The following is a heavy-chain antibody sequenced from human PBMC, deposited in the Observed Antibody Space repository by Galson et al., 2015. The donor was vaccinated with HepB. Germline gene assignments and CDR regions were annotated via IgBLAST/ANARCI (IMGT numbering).Heavy chain of an antibody. V-gene: IGHV3-23*01. J-gene: IGHJ4*02. Sequence: SLRLSCAASGFTFSTSAMNWVRQAPGKGLEWVSGIDGNGARTFYADFVKGRFTISRDNSKNTLYLQMNNLRVDDAAIFYCAKDGCPGGKCYTEFDCRGQGILVTVSS. CDR1: GFTFSTSA. CDR3: AKDGCPGGKCYTEFDC. CDR2: IDGNGART. D-gene: IGHD2-8*02.